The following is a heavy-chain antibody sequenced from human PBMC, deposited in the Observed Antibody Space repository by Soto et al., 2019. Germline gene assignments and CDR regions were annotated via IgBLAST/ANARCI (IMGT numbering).Heavy chain of an antibody. CDR1: GFTFSGSA. CDR3: TRHSTITGTRPYGAY. CDR2: IRSKANSYAT. Sequence: EVQLVESGGGLVQPGGSLKLSCAASGFTFSGSAMHWVRQASGKGLEWVGRIRSKANSYATAYAASVKGRFTISRDYSKNTAYLQMNSLKTEDTAVYYCTRHSTITGTRPYGAYWGQGTLVTVSS. J-gene: IGHJ4*02. V-gene: IGHV3-73*01. D-gene: IGHD1-20*01.